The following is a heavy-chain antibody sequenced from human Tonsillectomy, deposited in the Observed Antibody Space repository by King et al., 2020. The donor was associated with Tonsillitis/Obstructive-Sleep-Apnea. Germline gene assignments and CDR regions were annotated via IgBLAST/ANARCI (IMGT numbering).Heavy chain of an antibody. CDR3: VRIRDYYYYYMDV. V-gene: IGHV2-26*01. Sequence: TLKESGPVLVKPTETLTLTCTVSGFSLSNARMGVSWIRQPPGKALEWLAHIFSNDEKSHSTSLNTRLTISQETSKSQVVLTMTKMDPVDKATYSCVRIRDYYYYYMDVWGKGTTVTVSS. CDR1: GFSLSNARMG. CDR2: IFSNDEK. D-gene: IGHD2-21*01. J-gene: IGHJ6*03.